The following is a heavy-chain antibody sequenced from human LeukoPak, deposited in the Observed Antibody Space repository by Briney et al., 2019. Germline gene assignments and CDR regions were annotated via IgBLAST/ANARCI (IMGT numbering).Heavy chain of an antibody. CDR1: GGSVSSGSYY. CDR3: ARLRPDYGDTYYFDY. J-gene: IGHJ4*02. CDR2: IYYSGST. D-gene: IGHD4-17*01. Sequence: PSETLSLTCTVSGGSVSSGSYYWSWIRQPPGKGLEWIGYIYYSGSTNYNPSLKSRVTISVDTSKNQFSLKLSSVTAADTAVYYCARLRPDYGDTYYFDYWGQGTLVTVSS. V-gene: IGHV4-61*01.